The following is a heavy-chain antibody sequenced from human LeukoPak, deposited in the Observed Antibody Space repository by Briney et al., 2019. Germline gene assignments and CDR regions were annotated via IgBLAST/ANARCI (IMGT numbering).Heavy chain of an antibody. J-gene: IGHJ4*02. Sequence: ASVKVSCKASGYTFTNYGISWVRQAPGQGLEWMGWINTYNGNTNYAQKFQGRVTMTTDTSTSTAYMELRSLRSDDTAVYYCARVVLDHYYDSSGYLGTLDYWGQGTLVTVSS. D-gene: IGHD3-22*01. V-gene: IGHV1-18*01. CDR3: ARVVLDHYYDSSGYLGTLDY. CDR2: INTYNGNT. CDR1: GYTFTNYG.